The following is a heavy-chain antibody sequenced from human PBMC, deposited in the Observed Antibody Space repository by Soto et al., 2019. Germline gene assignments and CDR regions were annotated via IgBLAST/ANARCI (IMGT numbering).Heavy chain of an antibody. CDR1: GGSFNGYY. V-gene: IGHV4-34*01. J-gene: IGHJ6*02. CDR3: ARGRLRYFDWSDYYYYYGMDV. CDR2: IDHSGST. Sequence: SETLSLTCAVYGGSFNGYYWSWIRQPPGKGLEWIGEIDHSGSTNYNPSLKSRVTISVDTSKNQFSLKLSSVTAADTAVYYCARGRLRYFDWSDYYYYYGMDVWGQGTTVTVSS. D-gene: IGHD3-9*01.